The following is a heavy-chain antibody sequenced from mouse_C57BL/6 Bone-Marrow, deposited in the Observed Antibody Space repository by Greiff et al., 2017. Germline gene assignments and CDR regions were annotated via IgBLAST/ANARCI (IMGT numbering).Heavy chain of an antibody. CDR1: GYTFTSYW. CDR3: TGRYYYAMDY. J-gene: IGHJ4*01. Sequence: EVQLQQSGTVLARPGASVKMSCKTSGYTFTSYWMHWVKQRPGQGLEWIGAIYPGNSDTSYNQKFKGKAKLTAVTSASTAYMERSSLTNEDSAVHYCTGRYYYAMDYWGQGTSVTVSA. CDR2: IYPGNSDT. V-gene: IGHV1-5*01. D-gene: IGHD1-1*01.